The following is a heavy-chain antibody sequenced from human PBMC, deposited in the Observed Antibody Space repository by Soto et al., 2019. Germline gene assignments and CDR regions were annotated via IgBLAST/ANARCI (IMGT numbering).Heavy chain of an antibody. J-gene: IGHJ4*01. D-gene: IGHD4-17*01. CDR1: GFIFRNAW. V-gene: IGHV3-15*07. CDR2: VKSKTDGGTT. CDR3: TTDSYMTNIIVRFDY. Sequence: PGGSLSLSCAASGFIFRNAWINWVRQAPGKGLEWVGRVKSKTDGGTTDFAAPVKGRFAISRDDPKNMVYLEMNSLKTEDTAIYYCTTDSYMTNIIVRFDYWGHGTLVTV.